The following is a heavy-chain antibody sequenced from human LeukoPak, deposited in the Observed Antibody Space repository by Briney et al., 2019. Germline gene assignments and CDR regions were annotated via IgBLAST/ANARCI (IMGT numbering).Heavy chain of an antibody. V-gene: IGHV3-48*02. CDR1: GFTFSSYS. CDR3: AREGPYYGSGSYRGDV. D-gene: IGHD3-10*01. CDR2: ISSSSSTI. Sequence: PGGSLRLSCAASGFTFSSYSMNWVHQAPGKGLEWVSYISSSSSTIYYADSVKGRFTISRDNAKNSLYLQMNSLRDEDTAVYYCAREGPYYGSGSYRGDVWGQGTTVTVSS. J-gene: IGHJ6*02.